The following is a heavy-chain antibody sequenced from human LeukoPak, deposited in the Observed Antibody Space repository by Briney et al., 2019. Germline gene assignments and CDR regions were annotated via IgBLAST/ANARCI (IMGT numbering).Heavy chain of an antibody. V-gene: IGHV4-39*07. CDR2: IFYSGST. Sequence: PSETLSLTCTVSGGSISTSSYYWGWVRQPPGKGLEWIGNIFYSGSTYYSPSLKSRVTISVDTSKNQFSLKLSSVTAADTAVYYCARGYSSAFDPWGQGTLVTVSS. CDR3: ARGYSSAFDP. CDR1: GGSISTSSYY. J-gene: IGHJ5*02. D-gene: IGHD6-25*01.